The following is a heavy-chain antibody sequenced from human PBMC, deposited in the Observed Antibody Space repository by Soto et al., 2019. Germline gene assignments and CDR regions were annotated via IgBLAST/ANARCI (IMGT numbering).Heavy chain of an antibody. V-gene: IGHV4-39*01. J-gene: IGHJ3*02. CDR2: IYYSGST. CDR1: GGSISSSSYY. CDR3: ARHLTDSSGYTDAFDI. Sequence: SETLSLTCTVSGGSISSSSYYWGWIRQPPGKGLEWIGSIYYSGSTYYNPSLKSRVTISVDTSKNQFSLKLSSVTAADTAVYYCARHLTDSSGYTDAFDIWCQGTMVT. D-gene: IGHD3-22*01.